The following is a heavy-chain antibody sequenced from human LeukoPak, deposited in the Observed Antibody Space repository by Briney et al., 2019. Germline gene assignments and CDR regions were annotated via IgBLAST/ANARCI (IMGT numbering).Heavy chain of an antibody. CDR3: ARERGYSGYVPYYYMDV. V-gene: IGHV4-34*01. CDR2: INHSGST. CDR1: GGSFSGYY. Sequence: SETLSLTCAVYGGSFSGYYWSWIRQPPGKGLEWIGEINHSGSTNYNPSLKSRVTMSVDTSKNQFSLKLSSVTAADTAVYYCARERGYSGYVPYYYMDVWGKGTTVTISS. J-gene: IGHJ6*03. D-gene: IGHD5-12*01.